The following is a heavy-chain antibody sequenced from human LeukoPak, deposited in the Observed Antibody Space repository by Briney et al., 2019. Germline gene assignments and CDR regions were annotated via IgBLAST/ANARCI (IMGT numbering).Heavy chain of an antibody. Sequence: GGSLRLSRAASGFCFDDYGMSWVRQVPGKGLEWVTGINWNGDRTSYVDSVKGRFTISRDNAKNSLHLQMNSLRVEDTAFYYCTRKGVSGSSLRQFFDYWGQGTLVAVTS. CDR1: GFCFDDYG. CDR3: TRKGVSGSSLRQFFDY. CDR2: INWNGDRT. D-gene: IGHD2-15*01. J-gene: IGHJ4*02. V-gene: IGHV3-20*04.